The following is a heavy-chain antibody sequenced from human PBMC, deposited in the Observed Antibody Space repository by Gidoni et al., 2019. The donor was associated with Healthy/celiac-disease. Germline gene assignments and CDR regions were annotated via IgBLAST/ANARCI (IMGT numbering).Heavy chain of an antibody. J-gene: IGHJ4*02. V-gene: IGHV4-34*01. CDR1: GGSFSGYY. Sequence: QVQLQQWGAGLLKPSETLSLTCAVYGGSFSGYYWSWIRQPPGKGLEWIGEINHSGSNNYNPYLKSRVTISVDTSKNQFSLKLSSVTAADTAVYYCARDPSTGYFDYWGQGTLVTVSS. CDR3: ARDPSTGYFDY. CDR2: INHSGSN.